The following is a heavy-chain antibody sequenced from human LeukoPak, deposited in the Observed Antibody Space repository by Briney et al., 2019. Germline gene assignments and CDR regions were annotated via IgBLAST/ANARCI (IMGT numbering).Heavy chain of an antibody. Sequence: GESLKISCKGSGYSFTSYWIGWVRQMPGKGLEWMGIIYPGDSDTRYSPSFQGQVTISADKSISIAYLQWSSLKASDTAMYYCARGARVVPATRIGDWFDPWGQGTLVTVSS. J-gene: IGHJ5*02. D-gene: IGHD2-2*01. CDR3: ARGARVVPATRIGDWFDP. V-gene: IGHV5-51*01. CDR2: IYPGDSDT. CDR1: GYSFTSYW.